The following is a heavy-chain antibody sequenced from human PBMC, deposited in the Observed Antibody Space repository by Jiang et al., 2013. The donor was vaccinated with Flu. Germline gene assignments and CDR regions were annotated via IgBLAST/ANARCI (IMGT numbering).Heavy chain of an antibody. CDR2: ISGSGGST. CDR3: AKAENDYGVYYGMDV. D-gene: IGHD4-17*01. Sequence: LLEVWGGLVQPGGSLRLSCAASGFTFSSYAMSWVRQAPGKGLEWVSAISGSGGSTYYADSVKGRFTISRDNSKNTLYLQMNSLRAEDTAVYYCAKAENDYGVYYGMDVWGQGTTVTVSS. J-gene: IGHJ6*02. V-gene: IGHV3-23*01. CDR1: GFTFSSYA.